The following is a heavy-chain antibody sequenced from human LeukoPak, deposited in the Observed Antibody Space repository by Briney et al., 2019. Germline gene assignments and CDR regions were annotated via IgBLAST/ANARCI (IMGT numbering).Heavy chain of an antibody. V-gene: IGHV3-48*03. Sequence: PGGSLRLSCAASGFTFCSYEMSCVRQAPGEGLEWVSYISNSGSTIYFADTVDGRFTSSRDNAKNSLYLQMNSLRAEDTAVYYCARDFRSGYYKGGDNYWGQGTLVTVSS. CDR2: ISNSGSTI. CDR3: ARDFRSGYYKGGDNY. CDR1: GFTFCSYE. D-gene: IGHD3-3*01. J-gene: IGHJ4*02.